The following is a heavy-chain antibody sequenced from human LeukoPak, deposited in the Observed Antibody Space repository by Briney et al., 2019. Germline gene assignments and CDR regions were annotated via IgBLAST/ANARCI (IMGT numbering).Heavy chain of an antibody. CDR3: ASILPTVTTNYYYYGMDV. CDR1: GGSFSGYY. J-gene: IGHJ6*02. V-gene: IGHV4-34*01. D-gene: IGHD4-11*01. Sequence: PSETLSLTCAVYGGSFSGYYWSWIRQPPGKGLEWIGEINHSGSTNYNPSLKSRVTISVDTPKNQFSLKLSSVTAADTAVYYCASILPTVTTNYYYYGMDVWGQGTTVTVSS. CDR2: INHSGST.